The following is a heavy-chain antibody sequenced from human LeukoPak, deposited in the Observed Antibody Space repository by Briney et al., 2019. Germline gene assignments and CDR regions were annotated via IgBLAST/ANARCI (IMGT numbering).Heavy chain of an antibody. D-gene: IGHD5-18*01. Sequence: GGSLRLSCTASGFTFSNYAMSWARQAPGKGLEWVSVIYSGGIYNDGTTNYGDSVKGRFTISRDNSKNTLYLQMNSLRAEDTAVYYCARRELLGYSYGLRTFNIWGQGTTVTISS. CDR2: IYSGGIYNDGTT. CDR1: GFTFSNYA. J-gene: IGHJ3*02. V-gene: IGHV3-23*03. CDR3: ARRELLGYSYGLRTFNI.